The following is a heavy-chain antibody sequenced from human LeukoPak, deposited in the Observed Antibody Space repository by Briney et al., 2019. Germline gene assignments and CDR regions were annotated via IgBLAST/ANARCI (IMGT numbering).Heavy chain of an antibody. CDR2: FDPEDGET. Sequence: ASVKVSCKVSGYTLTELSMHWVRQAPGKGLEWMGGFDPEDGETIYAQKFQGRVTMTEDISTDTAYMELSSLRSEDTAVYYCARVYYDSSGYYYGPASGWFDPWGQGTLVTVSS. D-gene: IGHD3-22*01. CDR1: GYTLTELS. V-gene: IGHV1-24*01. J-gene: IGHJ5*02. CDR3: ARVYYDSSGYYYGPASGWFDP.